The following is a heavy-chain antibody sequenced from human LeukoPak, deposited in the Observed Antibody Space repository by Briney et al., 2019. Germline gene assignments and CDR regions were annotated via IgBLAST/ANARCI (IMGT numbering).Heavy chain of an antibody. CDR3: ARDNYGGVTKCDP. D-gene: IGHD3-16*01. CDR2: IYYSGST. CDR1: GRSISSYY. J-gene: IGHJ5*02. V-gene: IGHV4-59*01. Sequence: PSETLSLTCTVSGRSISSYYWRWAPQPPGKGLEWIRYIYYSGSTNYNPYLKSRVTISVDTSKNQFSLKLNSVTTADAAVYDCARDNYGGVTKCDPWGQGDLLTVSS.